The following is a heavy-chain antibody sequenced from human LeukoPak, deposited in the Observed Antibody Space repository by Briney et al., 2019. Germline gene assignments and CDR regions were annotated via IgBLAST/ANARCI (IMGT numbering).Heavy chain of an antibody. Sequence: GGSLRLSCAASGFTFDDYAMHWVRLAPGKGLEWASGISWNSDSIGYADSVKGRFTISRDNAKNSLYLQMNSLRPEDTALYYCAKVVAGSGWSSFDSWGQGTLVTVSS. J-gene: IGHJ4*02. V-gene: IGHV3-9*01. CDR1: GFTFDDYA. CDR3: AKVVAGSGWSSFDS. D-gene: IGHD6-19*01. CDR2: ISWNSDSI.